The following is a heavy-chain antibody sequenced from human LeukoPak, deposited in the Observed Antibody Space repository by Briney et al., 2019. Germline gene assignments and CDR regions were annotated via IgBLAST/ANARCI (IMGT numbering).Heavy chain of an antibody. CDR2: VSGSGDRM. J-gene: IGHJ4*02. CDR1: GFTSSSYA. Sequence: GGSLRLSCAASGFTSSSYALNWVRQAPGKGLEWVATVSGSGDRMYRADSVKGRFTISRDSSKNTIYLQMNSLRAEDTAVYYCVRDWRSFYLDFWGQGTPVVVSS. V-gene: IGHV3-23*01. D-gene: IGHD3-3*01. CDR3: VRDWRSFYLDF.